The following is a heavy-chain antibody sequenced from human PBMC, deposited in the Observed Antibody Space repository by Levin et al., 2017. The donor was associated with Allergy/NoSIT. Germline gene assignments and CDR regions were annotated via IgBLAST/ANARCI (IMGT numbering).Heavy chain of an antibody. J-gene: IGHJ4*02. Sequence: TGGSLRLSCAASAFTFSSSAMSWVRQAPGKGLEWVSSITGGGDTTYYADSVRGRFTISRDNSKNTLYLQMNSLRGEDTAVYFCAKLSWSDSVPLLWGQGTLVTVSS. CDR1: AFTFSSSA. V-gene: IGHV3-23*01. CDR3: AKLSWSDSVPLL. CDR2: ITGGGDTT. D-gene: IGHD3-3*01.